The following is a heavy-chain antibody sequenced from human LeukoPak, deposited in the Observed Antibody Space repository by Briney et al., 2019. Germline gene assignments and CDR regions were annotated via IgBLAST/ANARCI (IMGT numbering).Heavy chain of an antibody. V-gene: IGHV4-31*03. D-gene: IGHD5-12*01. CDR2: ISYSGST. Sequence: PSQTLSLTCTVSGGSFSNGGYFWGCIRQHPGKGLEWIGSISYSGSTYYNPSLKSRVTISVDTSKNHFSLKLSSVTAADTAVYYCAREISGYDYVNSYFDYWGQETLVTVSS. CDR3: AREISGYDYVNSYFDY. J-gene: IGHJ4*02. CDR1: GGSFSNGGYF.